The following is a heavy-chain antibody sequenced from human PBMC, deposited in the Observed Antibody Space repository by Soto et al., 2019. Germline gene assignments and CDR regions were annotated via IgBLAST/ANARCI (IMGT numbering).Heavy chain of an antibody. Sequence: SVKVSCKASGGTFSSYAISWVRQAPGQGLERMGGIIPIFGTANYAQKFQGRVTITADESTSTAYMELSSLRSEDTAVYYCGGGYYDSSGYYYYYYGMDVWGQGTTVTVSS. J-gene: IGHJ6*02. D-gene: IGHD3-22*01. CDR1: GGTFSSYA. CDR3: GGGYYDSSGYYYYYYGMDV. CDR2: IIPIFGTA. V-gene: IGHV1-69*13.